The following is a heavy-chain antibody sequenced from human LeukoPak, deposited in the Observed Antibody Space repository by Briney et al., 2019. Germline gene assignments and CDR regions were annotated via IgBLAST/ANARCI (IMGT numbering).Heavy chain of an antibody. CDR1: GFTFSSYG. CDR2: ISYDGSNK. Sequence: PGGSLRLSCAASGFTFSSYGMHWVRQAPGKGLEWVAVISYDGSNKYYADSVKGRFTISRDNSKDTLYLQMNSLRAEDTAVYYCAKGPPGYNSDYWGQGTLVTVSS. V-gene: IGHV3-30*18. J-gene: IGHJ4*02. CDR3: AKGPPGYNSDY. D-gene: IGHD5-24*01.